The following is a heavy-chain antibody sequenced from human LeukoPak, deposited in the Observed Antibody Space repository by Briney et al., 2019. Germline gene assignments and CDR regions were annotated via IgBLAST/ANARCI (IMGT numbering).Heavy chain of an antibody. CDR2: IYYSGST. CDR3: ARLHDYYYYGMDV. Sequence: SETLSLTCTVSGGSISSSSYYWGWIRQPPGKGLEWTGSIYYSGSTYYNPSLKSRVTISVDTSKNQFSLKLSSVTAADTAVYYCARLHDYYYYGMDVWGQGTTVTVSS. V-gene: IGHV4-39*01. CDR1: GGSISSSSYY. J-gene: IGHJ6*02.